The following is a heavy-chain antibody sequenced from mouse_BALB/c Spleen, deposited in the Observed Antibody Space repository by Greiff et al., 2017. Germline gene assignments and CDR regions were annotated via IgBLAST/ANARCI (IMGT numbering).Heavy chain of an antibody. CDR3: ARGDYRYDGDAMDY. CDR2: ISNLAYSI. J-gene: IGHJ4*01. Sequence: VQLKESGGGLVQPGGSRKLSCAASGFTFSDYGMAWVRQAPGKGPEWVAFISNLAYSIYYADTVTGRFTISRENAKNTLYLEMSSLRSEDTAMYYCARGDYRYDGDAMDYWGQGTSVTVSS. V-gene: IGHV5-15*02. D-gene: IGHD2-14*01. CDR1: GFTFSDYG.